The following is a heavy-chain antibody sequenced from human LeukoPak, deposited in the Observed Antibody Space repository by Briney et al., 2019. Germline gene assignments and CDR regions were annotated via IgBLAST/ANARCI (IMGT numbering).Heavy chain of an antibody. CDR3: ARAAGGAAFDF. D-gene: IGHD1-26*01. Sequence: ASVNVSCKAYGYTFSAYCMHWVRQAPGQELECVGWINLDSGATSYGQKFQGRVTMTRDTSISTAFLEVISLTADDTALYYCARAAGGAAFDFWGQGTLLTVSS. J-gene: IGHJ4*02. CDR2: INLDSGAT. CDR1: GYTFSAYC. V-gene: IGHV1-2*02.